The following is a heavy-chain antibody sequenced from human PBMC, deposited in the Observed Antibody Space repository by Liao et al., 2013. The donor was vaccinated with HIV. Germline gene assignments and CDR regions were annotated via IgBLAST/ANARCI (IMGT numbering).Heavy chain of an antibody. V-gene: IGHV4-59*01. CDR1: GGSISSYY. D-gene: IGHD6-25*01. CDR3: ARARLPGRYYYYYMDV. J-gene: IGHJ6*03. Sequence: QLQLQESGPGLVKPSETLSLTCTVSGGSISSYYWSWIRQPAGKGLEWIGEINHSGSTDYNPSLKSRVTISVDTSRNQFSLKLSSVTAADTGIYYCARARLPGRYYYYYMDVWGKGTTVTVSS. CDR2: INHSGST.